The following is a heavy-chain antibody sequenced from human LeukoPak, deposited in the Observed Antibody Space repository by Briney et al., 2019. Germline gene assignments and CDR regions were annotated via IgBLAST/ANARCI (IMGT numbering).Heavy chain of an antibody. Sequence: SETLSLTCTVSGGSISSYYWSWIRQPPGKGLEWIGYIYYSGSTNYNPSLKSRVTLSVDTSKNQFSLKLSSVTAADTTVYYCARGPPPDFDYWGRGTLVTVSS. J-gene: IGHJ4*02. V-gene: IGHV4-59*12. CDR3: ARGPPPDFDY. CDR1: GGSISSYY. CDR2: IYYSGST.